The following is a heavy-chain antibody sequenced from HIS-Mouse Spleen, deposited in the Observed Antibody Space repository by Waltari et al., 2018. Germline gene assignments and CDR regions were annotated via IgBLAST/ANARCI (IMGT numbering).Heavy chain of an antibody. CDR3: ASNWEYAFDI. V-gene: IGHV3-30*04. CDR1: ASTFSSYA. Sequence: QVQLVESGGGVVQPGRSLRLSCAASASTFSSYATAWVRQAPGKGLEWVAVISYDGSNKYYADSVKGRFTISRDNSKNTLYLQMNSLRAEDTAVYYCASNWEYAFDIWGKGTMVTVSS. CDR2: ISYDGSNK. D-gene: IGHD7-27*01. J-gene: IGHJ3*02.